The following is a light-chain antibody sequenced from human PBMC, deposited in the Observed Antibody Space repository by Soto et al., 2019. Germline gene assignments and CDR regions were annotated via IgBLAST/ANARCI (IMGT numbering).Light chain of an antibody. J-gene: IGLJ1*01. V-gene: IGLV2-8*01. CDR2: DVT. CDR1: SSDIGGYNF. CDR3: SSHGGSNNPYV. Sequence: QSALTQPPSASGSPGQSVAISCTGTSSDIGGYNFVSWYQQHPGKDPKLMIYDVTKRPSGVPDRFSGSQSCNTATLIVAGLQAEDGADYYCSSHGGSNNPYVFGHGTKVTVL.